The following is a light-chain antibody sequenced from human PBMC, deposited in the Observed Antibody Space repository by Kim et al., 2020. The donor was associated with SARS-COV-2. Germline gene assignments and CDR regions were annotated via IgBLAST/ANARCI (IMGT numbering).Light chain of an antibody. J-gene: IGKJ2*01. CDR1: QDINKY. V-gene: IGKV1-39*01. CDR2: AAS. Sequence: DIQMTQSPSSLSASVGDRVTITCRASQDINKYLNWYYHKPGKAPKLLIYAASTLQSGVPSRFSGSGSGTDFTLSISSLQPEDFATYFCQQSYSSPYTFGQGTKLEI. CDR3: QQSYSSPYT.